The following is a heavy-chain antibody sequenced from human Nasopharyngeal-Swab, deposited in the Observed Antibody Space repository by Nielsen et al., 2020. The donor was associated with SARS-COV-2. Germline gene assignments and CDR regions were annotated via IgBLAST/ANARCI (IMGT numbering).Heavy chain of an antibody. V-gene: IGHV3-23*03. CDR3: ARGFLDDAFDI. Sequence: WIRQPPGKGLEWVSVIYSGGSSTYYAGSVKGRFTISRDNSKNTLYLQMNSLRAEDTAVYYCARGFLDDAFDIWGQGTMVTVSS. D-gene: IGHD3/OR15-3a*01. J-gene: IGHJ3*02. CDR2: IYSGGSST.